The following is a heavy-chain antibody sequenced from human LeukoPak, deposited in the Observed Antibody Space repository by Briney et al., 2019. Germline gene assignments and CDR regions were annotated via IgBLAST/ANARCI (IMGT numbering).Heavy chain of an antibody. CDR2: IRYDGSNT. D-gene: IGHD6-19*01. V-gene: IGHV3-30*02. CDR3: AKDGWVAVAGTLDY. J-gene: IGHJ4*02. Sequence: GGSLRLSCSAPGFTFSSYGMHWVRQAPGKGLEWEAFIRYDGSNTYYADSVKGRFTISRGNSKNTLYLQMNSLRAEDAAVYYCAKDGWVAVAGTLDYWGQGTLVTVSS. CDR1: GFTFSSYG.